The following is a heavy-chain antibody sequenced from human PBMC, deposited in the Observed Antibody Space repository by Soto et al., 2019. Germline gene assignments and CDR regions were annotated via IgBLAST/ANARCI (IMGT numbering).Heavy chain of an antibody. J-gene: IGHJ6*02. D-gene: IGHD4-17*01. V-gene: IGHV1-69*13. Sequence: ASVKVSCKASGGTFSSYAISWVRQAPGQGLEWMGGIIPIFGTANYAQKFQGRVTITADESTSTAYMELSSLRSEDTAVYYCARHFQDYGGNSGYYYGMDVWGQGTTVTVS. CDR1: GGTFSSYA. CDR2: IIPIFGTA. CDR3: ARHFQDYGGNSGYYYGMDV.